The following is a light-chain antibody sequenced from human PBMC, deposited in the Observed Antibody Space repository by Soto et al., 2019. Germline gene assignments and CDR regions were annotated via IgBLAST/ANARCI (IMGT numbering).Light chain of an antibody. CDR1: SSNIGGNT. CDR3: AAWDDSLSVL. CDR2: SNS. J-gene: IGLJ2*01. Sequence: QSVLTQPPSASGTPGQRVTISCSGSSSNIGGNTVSWYQQLPGTAPKLLIYSNSQRHSGVPDRFSGSKSGTSASLAIIGLQSEDEADYYCAAWDDSLSVLFGGGTKLTVL. V-gene: IGLV1-44*01.